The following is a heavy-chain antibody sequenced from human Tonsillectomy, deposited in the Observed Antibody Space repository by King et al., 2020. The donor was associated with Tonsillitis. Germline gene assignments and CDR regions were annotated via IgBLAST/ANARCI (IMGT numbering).Heavy chain of an antibody. CDR2: IDWDDDK. D-gene: IGHD3-3*01. CDR3: ARTPHPFWSGFYTGIYFDY. V-gene: IGHV2-70*01. J-gene: IGHJ4*02. CDR1: GFSLSTSGMC. Sequence: VTLQESGPALVKPPQTLTLTCTFSGFSLSTSGMCVSWIRQPPGKALEWLALIDWDDDKYYTTSLKTRLTISKDTSKNQVVLTMTNMDPVDTATYYCARTPHPFWSGFYTGIYFDYWGQGTLVTVSS.